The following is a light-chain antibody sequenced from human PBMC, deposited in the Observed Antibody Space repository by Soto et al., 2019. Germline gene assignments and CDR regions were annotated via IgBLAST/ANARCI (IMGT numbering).Light chain of an antibody. CDR1: ISNIGTNT. CDR2: DNS. J-gene: IGLJ3*02. CDR3: AAWDDSLNAVV. V-gene: IGLV1-44*01. Sequence: QPVLTQAPSASETPGQRVTISCSGSISNIGTNTVNWHQQFPGTAPKVLIYDNSRRPSGVPDRFSGFKSGTSASLTISGLQSEDEADYYCAAWDDSLNAVVFGGGTKLTVL.